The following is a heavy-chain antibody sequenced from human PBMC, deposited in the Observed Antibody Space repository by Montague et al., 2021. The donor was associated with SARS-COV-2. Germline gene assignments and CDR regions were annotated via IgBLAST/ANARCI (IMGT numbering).Heavy chain of an antibody. V-gene: IGHV4-39*01. D-gene: IGHD6-6*01. Sequence: SETLSLTCTVSGGSINSNVYYWAWIRQAPRKGLEWIGSVYYSWGTYYTPSLKSRVSISADTSNNQFSLKLSSVTAADTAVYYCARLRRPNLFDPRGQGTLVIVSS. J-gene: IGHJ5*02. CDR1: GGSINSNVYY. CDR3: ARLRRPNLFDP. CDR2: VYYSWGT.